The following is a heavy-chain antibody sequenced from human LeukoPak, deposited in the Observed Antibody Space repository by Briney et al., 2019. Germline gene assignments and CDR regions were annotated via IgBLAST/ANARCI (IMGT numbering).Heavy chain of an antibody. D-gene: IGHD6-13*01. CDR2: INSDGSST. CDR1: GFTSSSYW. Sequence: PGGSLRLSCALSGFTSSSYWMHWVRQVPGKGLVWVSRINSDGSSTSYADSVKGRFTISRDNAKNTLYLQMNSLRAEDTAVYYCARDKGGSSWYVRYWGQGTLVTVSS. V-gene: IGHV3-74*01. J-gene: IGHJ4*02. CDR3: ARDKGGSSWYVRY.